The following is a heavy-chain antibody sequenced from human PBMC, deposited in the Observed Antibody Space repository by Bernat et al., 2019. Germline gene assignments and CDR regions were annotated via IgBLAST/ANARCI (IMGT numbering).Heavy chain of an antibody. CDR3: ARRFKNSFDY. CDR1: GFTFSNYW. Sequence: EVQLVESGGGLVQPGWSLRLSCAASGFTFSNYWMSWVRQAPGKGLEWVTLINEDGSEKHDVNAVEGRITISRDTAKNSLFLQMNSLRAEETAVYYCARRFKNSFDYWGQGTLVTVSS. J-gene: IGHJ4*02. CDR2: INEDGSEK. D-gene: IGHD1/OR15-1a*01. V-gene: IGHV3-7*03.